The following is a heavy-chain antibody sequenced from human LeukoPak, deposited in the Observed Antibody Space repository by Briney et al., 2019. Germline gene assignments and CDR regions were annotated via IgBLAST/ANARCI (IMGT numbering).Heavy chain of an antibody. D-gene: IGHD5-12*01. CDR3: ARAYSGYDSFDY. Sequence: GESLKISCKGFGNSFTKYWINWVRQMPGKGLEWMGRIGPSDSQTNYSPSFQGHVTISADKSITTAYLQWSSLKASDTGIYYCARAYSGYDSFDYWGQGTLVTVSS. J-gene: IGHJ4*02. CDR2: IGPSDSQT. CDR1: GNSFTKYW. V-gene: IGHV5-10-1*01.